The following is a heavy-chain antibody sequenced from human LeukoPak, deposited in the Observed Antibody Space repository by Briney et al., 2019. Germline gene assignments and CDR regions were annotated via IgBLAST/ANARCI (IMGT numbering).Heavy chain of an antibody. D-gene: IGHD3-22*01. J-gene: IGHJ4*02. CDR1: GFPLSSYA. V-gene: IGHV3-23*01. CDR3: ARRNSLYYYDSSGYLDY. CDR2: TSSSDAGT. Sequence: GGSLRLSCAVSGFPLSSYAMSWVRQAPGKGLEWVSATSSSDAGTYYADSVRGRFTISRDNSKNTLYLQMNSLRAEDTAVYYCARRNSLYYYDSSGYLDYWGQGTLVTVSS.